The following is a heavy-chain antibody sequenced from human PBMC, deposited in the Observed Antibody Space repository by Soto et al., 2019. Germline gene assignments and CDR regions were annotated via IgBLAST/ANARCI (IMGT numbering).Heavy chain of an antibody. V-gene: IGHV1-2*04. Sequence: GASVKVSCKASGYTFTGYYMHWVRQAPGQGLEWMGWINPNSGGTNYAQKFQGWVTMTRDTSISTAYMELSRLRSDDTAVYYCASSPGIAVAGTPRGAFDIWGQGTMVT. CDR3: ASSPGIAVAGTPRGAFDI. CDR1: GYTFTGYY. J-gene: IGHJ3*02. D-gene: IGHD6-19*01. CDR2: INPNSGGT.